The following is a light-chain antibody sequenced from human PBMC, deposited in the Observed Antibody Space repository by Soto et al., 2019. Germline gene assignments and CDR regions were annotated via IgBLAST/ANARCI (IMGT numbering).Light chain of an antibody. V-gene: IGKV1-33*01. Sequence: DIPMTQSPSSLSASVGDRVTITCQASQDISNYLNWYQQKPGKAPKLLIYDASNLETGVPSRFSGGGSGTHFIFTISSLQPEDIATYYCQYENVPLTFGGGTRVEIK. J-gene: IGKJ4*01. CDR3: QYENVPLT. CDR2: DAS. CDR1: QDISNY.